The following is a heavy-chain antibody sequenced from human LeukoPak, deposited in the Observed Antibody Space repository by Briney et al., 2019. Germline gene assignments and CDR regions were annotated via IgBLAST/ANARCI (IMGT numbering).Heavy chain of an antibody. J-gene: IGHJ5*02. D-gene: IGHD2-2*01. CDR1: GYIFTSYL. Sequence: GESLKISCKGSGYIFTSYLIGWVGQTAGKGLAGMGINYPGGSDTRYSPSFQGQGTISADKSISTAYLQWSSLKASDTAMYYCARHRDVVVPAAKVLGWFYPWGQGTLVTVSS. CDR3: ARHRDVVVPAAKVLGWFYP. CDR2: NYPGGSDT. V-gene: IGHV5-51*01.